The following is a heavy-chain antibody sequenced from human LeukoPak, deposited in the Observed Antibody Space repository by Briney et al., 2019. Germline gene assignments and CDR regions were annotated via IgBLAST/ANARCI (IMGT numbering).Heavy chain of an antibody. J-gene: IGHJ4*02. CDR1: GFTFSSYW. CDR2: IDTDGSST. CDR3: TRGGTTFDY. D-gene: IGHD1-1*01. V-gene: IGHV3-74*01. Sequence: GGSLRLSCAASGFTFSSYWMHWVRQAPGKGLVWVSRIDTDGSSTTYADSVKGRFTISRDNAKNTLYLQMNSLRDEDTAIYYRTRGGTTFDYWRQGTLVSVSS.